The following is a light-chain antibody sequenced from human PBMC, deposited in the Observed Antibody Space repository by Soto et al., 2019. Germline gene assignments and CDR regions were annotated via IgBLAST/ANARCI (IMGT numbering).Light chain of an antibody. CDR1: QGVSGG. CDR3: HHYYTCPPLT. V-gene: IGKV3-15*01. Sequence: EGLLTQFPATLSVSRDGIAGLSFRAMQGVSGGLAACQQKPVQAPKRLICGAATRATGIPARFSGSGSGAEFTLNISSLRAEDGGVFYCHHYYTCPPLTFGPGTKVDIK. CDR2: GAA. J-gene: IGKJ4*02.